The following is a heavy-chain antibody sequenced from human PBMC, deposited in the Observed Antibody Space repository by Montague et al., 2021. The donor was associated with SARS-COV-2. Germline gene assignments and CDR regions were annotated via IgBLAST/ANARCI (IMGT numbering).Heavy chain of an antibody. Sequence: SEILSLTCKVSGGSMSGYYWTWIRQSPGKGLEWIGYVHYTGSTKYNPSLKTRVSRSLDTPKNHFSLHLSSVTAADTAIYFCARAQNTCFIANCVNYFDVWGLGALVTVSS. V-gene: IGHV4-59*01. CDR2: VHYTGST. J-gene: IGHJ4*02. CDR3: ARAQNTCFIANCVNYFDV. CDR1: GGSMSGYY. D-gene: IGHD1-1*01.